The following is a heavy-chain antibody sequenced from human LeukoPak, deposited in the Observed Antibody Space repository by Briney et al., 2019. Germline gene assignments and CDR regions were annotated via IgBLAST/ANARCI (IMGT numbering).Heavy chain of an antibody. CDR2: ISASGGTT. CDR3: AKELREYCSSTSSPNWSDT. CDR1: GFTFSSYA. Sequence: GGSLRLSCAASGFTFSSYAMSWVRQAPGKGLEWVSAISASGGTTYYADSVKGRFTISRDNAKITLYLQMSSLRSEDTPVIYFAKELREYCSSTSSPNWSDTWGQGTLVTVSP. V-gene: IGHV3-23*01. J-gene: IGHJ5*02. D-gene: IGHD2-2*01.